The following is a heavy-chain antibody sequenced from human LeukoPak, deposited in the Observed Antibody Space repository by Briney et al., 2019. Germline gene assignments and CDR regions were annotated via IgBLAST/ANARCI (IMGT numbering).Heavy chain of an antibody. V-gene: IGHV4-61*02. Sequence: TLSLTCTVSGGSISSGSYYWSWIRQPAGKGLEWIGRIYTSGSTNYNPSLKSRVTISVDTSKNQFSLKLSSVTAADTAVYYCARDRRLAYCGGDCPNWFDPWGERTLGTVSS. CDR1: GGSISSGSYY. CDR2: IYTSGST. CDR3: ARDRRLAYCGGDCPNWFDP. J-gene: IGHJ5*02. D-gene: IGHD2-21*02.